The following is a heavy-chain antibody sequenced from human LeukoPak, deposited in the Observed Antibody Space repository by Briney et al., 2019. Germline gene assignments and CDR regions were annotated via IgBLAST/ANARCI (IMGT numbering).Heavy chain of an antibody. CDR3: AKDLFGGWEQVDY. CDR1: GFTFSSYG. J-gene: IGHJ4*02. D-gene: IGHD1-26*01. Sequence: GGSLRLSCAASGFTFSSYGMHWVRQAPGKGLEWVAVISYNGSNKYYADSVKGRFTISRDNSKNTLYLQMNSLRAEDTAVYYCAKDLFGGWEQVDYWGQGTLVTVSS. CDR2: ISYNGSNK. V-gene: IGHV3-30*18.